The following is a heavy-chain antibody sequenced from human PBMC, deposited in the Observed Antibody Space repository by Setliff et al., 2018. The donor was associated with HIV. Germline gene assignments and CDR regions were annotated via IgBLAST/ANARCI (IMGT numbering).Heavy chain of an antibody. CDR3: ARVPPGWGTTEYFQH. V-gene: IGHV3-21*01. J-gene: IGHJ1*01. CDR2: ISSSGNYI. CDR1: GFTFSIYT. Sequence: GGSLRLSCAASGFTFSIYTINWVRQAPGKGLEWVSSISSSGNYIYYADSVKGRFTISRDNAKNSLYLQMNSLRAEDTAVYYCARVPPGWGTTEYFQHWGQGTLVTVSS. D-gene: IGHD6-19*01.